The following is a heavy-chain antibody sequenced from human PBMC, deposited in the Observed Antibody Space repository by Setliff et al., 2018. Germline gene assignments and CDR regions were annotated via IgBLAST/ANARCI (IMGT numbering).Heavy chain of an antibody. CDR3: GRSEAYNWFDP. V-gene: IGHV4-61*02. J-gene: IGHJ5*02. CDR1: GGSISSGSYY. Sequence: KTSETLSLTCTVSGGSISSGSYYWSWIRQPAGKGLEWIGRIYTSGSTNYNPSLKSRVTISVDTSKNQFSLKLNSVTAADTAVYYCGRSEAYNWFDPWGQGTLVTVSS. CDR2: IYTSGST.